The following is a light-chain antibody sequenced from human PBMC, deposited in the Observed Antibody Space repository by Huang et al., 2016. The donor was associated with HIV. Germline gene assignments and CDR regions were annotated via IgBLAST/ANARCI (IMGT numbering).Light chain of an antibody. CDR3: QQTDNTPRT. CDR1: QSIRKF. CDR2: SAS. J-gene: IGKJ1*01. V-gene: IGKV1-39*01. Sequence: DIQMTQSPSSLSASVGDRVTIACRASQSIRKFLNWYQQKPGEAPKLLMHSASSLLSGVPSRFSGSGSGTDFTLTITSLQPEDIATYYCQQTDNTPRTFGQGTKVVIK.